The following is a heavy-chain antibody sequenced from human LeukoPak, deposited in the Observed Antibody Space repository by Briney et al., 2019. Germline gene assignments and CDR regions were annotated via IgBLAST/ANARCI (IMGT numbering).Heavy chain of an antibody. D-gene: IGHD2-15*01. CDR1: GFTFSSYA. J-gene: IGHJ4*02. CDR3: AKDRCSGGSCSNLESDY. CDR2: TSGSGGST. V-gene: IGHV3-23*01. Sequence: GGSPRLSCAASGFTFSSYAMSWVRQAPGKGLEWVSGTSGSGGSTYYADSVKGRFTISRDNSKNTLYLQMNSLRAEDTAVYYCAKDRCSGGSCSNLESDYWGQGTLVTVSS.